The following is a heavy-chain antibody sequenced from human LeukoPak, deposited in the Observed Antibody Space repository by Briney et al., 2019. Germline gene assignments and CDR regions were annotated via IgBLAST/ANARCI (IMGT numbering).Heavy chain of an antibody. CDR1: GFTFSSYG. V-gene: IGHV3-7*03. CDR3: ARDGLRRPPTPYCGGDCPLDY. J-gene: IGHJ4*02. CDR2: INEDGSEK. Sequence: GGSLRLSCAASGFTFSSYGMNWVRQAPGKGLEWVASINEDGSEKYYVDSVKGRLTVSRDNAKNSLYLQMNSLRVEDTAMYYCARDGLRRPPTPYCGGDCPLDYWGQGTLVSVSS. D-gene: IGHD2-21*02.